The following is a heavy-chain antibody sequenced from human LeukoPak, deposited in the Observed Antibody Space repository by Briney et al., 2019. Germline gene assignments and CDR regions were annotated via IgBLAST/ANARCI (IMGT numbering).Heavy chain of an antibody. J-gene: IGHJ4*02. CDR1: GYTFTSYG. Sequence: ASVKVSCKASGYTFTSYGISWVRQAPGQGLEWMGWINPNSGGTDYAQKFQGRVTMTRDTSISTAYMELSRLRSDDTAVYYCARVVKWELLGYWGQGTLVTVSS. V-gene: IGHV1-2*02. CDR3: ARVVKWELLGY. D-gene: IGHD1-26*01. CDR2: INPNSGGT.